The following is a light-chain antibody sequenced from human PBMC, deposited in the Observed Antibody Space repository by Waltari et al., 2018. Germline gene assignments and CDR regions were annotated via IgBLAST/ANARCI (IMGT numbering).Light chain of an antibody. Sequence: DIQMTQSPSTLSASVGYRVTIPCRPSQRVGTCLAWYQQKPGKAPKLLIYMASSLESGVPSRFSGSGSGTEFTLTISGLQPDDFATYFCQQYSSFSTFGQGTKV. CDR1: QRVGTC. CDR3: QQYSSFST. V-gene: IGKV1-5*03. CDR2: MAS. J-gene: IGKJ2*01.